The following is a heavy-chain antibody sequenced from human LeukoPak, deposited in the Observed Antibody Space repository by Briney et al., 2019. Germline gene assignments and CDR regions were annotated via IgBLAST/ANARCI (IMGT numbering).Heavy chain of an antibody. J-gene: IGHJ6*02. CDR1: GGSISSSSYY. CDR2: IYYSGST. V-gene: IGHV4-39*07. CDR3: ARGQTEAFYGMDV. Sequence: SETLSLTCTVSGGSISSSSYYWGWIRQPPGKGLEWIGSIYYSGSTYYNPSLKRRVTISVDTSKNQFSLKLSSVTAADTAVYYCARGQTEAFYGMDVWGQGTTVTVSS.